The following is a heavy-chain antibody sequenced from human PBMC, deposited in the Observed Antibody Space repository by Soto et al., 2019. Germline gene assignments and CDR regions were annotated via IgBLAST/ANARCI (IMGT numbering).Heavy chain of an antibody. V-gene: IGHV1-2*02. CDR2: INSVSGGT. Sequence: QLVQSGAEVKQPGAAVRVSCKASGNTDTIYFIHWLRLAPGQGLEWLGWINSVSGGTNYAHKFLGRVTMSRDRSTTTAVMELRGLRSDDTAVYYCARGGSYYAFWGQGTLGTVSS. CDR3: ARGGSYYAF. D-gene: IGHD1-26*01. J-gene: IGHJ4*02. CDR1: GNTDTIYF.